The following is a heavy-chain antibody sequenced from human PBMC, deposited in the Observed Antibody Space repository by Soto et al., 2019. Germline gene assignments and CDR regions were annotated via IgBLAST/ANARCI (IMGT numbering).Heavy chain of an antibody. Sequence: QVQLQESGPGLVKPSGTLSLTCAVSGGSISSSNWWSWVRQPPGKGLEWIGEIYHSGSTNYNPSLKSRVTISVDKAKNQFSLKLSSVTAADTAVYYCARDAYSSSSFGYLDAFDIWGQGTMVTVSS. CDR2: IYHSGST. D-gene: IGHD6-6*01. CDR3: ARDAYSSSSFGYLDAFDI. J-gene: IGHJ3*02. V-gene: IGHV4-4*02. CDR1: GGSISSSNW.